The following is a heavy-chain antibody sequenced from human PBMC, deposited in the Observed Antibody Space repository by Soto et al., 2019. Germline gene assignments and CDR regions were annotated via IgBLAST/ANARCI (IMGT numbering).Heavy chain of an antibody. Sequence: GSLRLSCAASGFTFSSYAMSWVRQAPGKGLEWVSAISGSGGSTYYADSVKGRFTISRDNSKNTLYLQMNSLRAEDTAVYYCAKDLTGIAAAGTPYFDYWGQGTLVTVSS. CDR2: ISGSGGST. D-gene: IGHD6-13*01. J-gene: IGHJ4*02. CDR1: GFTFSSYA. V-gene: IGHV3-23*01. CDR3: AKDLTGIAAAGTPYFDY.